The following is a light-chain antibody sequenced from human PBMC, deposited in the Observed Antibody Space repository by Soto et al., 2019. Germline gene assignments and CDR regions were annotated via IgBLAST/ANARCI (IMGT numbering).Light chain of an antibody. Sequence: QSALTQPASVSGSPRQSITSSCTGASSDIGIYNYVSWYQQHPGKAPKLIIYDVTNRPSGVSNRFSGSKSGNTASLTISGLQAEDEADYYCTSYTGSSVVFGGGTKVTVL. CDR1: SSDIGIYNY. J-gene: IGLJ2*01. V-gene: IGLV2-14*01. CDR2: DVT. CDR3: TSYTGSSVV.